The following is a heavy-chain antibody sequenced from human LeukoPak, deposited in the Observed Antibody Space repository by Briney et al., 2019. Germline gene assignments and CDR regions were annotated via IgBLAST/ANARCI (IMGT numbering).Heavy chain of an antibody. CDR1: GGTFSSCA. Sequence: SVKVSCKASGGTFSSCAISWVRQAPGQGLEWMGGIIPIFGTANYAQKFQGRVTITADKSTSTAYMELSSLRSEDTAVYYCAARSYDILTGNYYYGMDVWAKGPRSPSPQ. CDR2: IIPIFGTA. J-gene: IGHJ6*04. CDR3: AARSYDILTGNYYYGMDV. D-gene: IGHD3-9*01. V-gene: IGHV1-69*06.